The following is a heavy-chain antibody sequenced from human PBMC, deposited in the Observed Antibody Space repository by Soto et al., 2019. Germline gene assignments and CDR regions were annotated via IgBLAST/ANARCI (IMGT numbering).Heavy chain of an antibody. J-gene: IGHJ4*01. Sequence: SETLSLTCTVSGDSISSGDYYWSWIRQRPGKGLEWIGIIYYSGSTYYSPSLKSRVTISLDTSKNQFSLKLSSVTAADTAVYYCARGVASSWFFYSFDYWGHGTLVTVSS. D-gene: IGHD6-13*01. CDR1: GDSISSGDYY. V-gene: IGHV4-31*03. CDR3: ARGVASSWFFYSFDY. CDR2: IYYSGST.